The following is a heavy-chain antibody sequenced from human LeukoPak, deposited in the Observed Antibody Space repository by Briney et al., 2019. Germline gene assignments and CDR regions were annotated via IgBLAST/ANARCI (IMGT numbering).Heavy chain of an antibody. CDR3: ARDTVPGCSSTSCYAGNRYGMDV. V-gene: IGHV3-53*01. J-gene: IGHJ6*02. Sequence: PGGSLRLSCAASGFTVSSNYMSWVRQAPGKGLEWVSVIYSGGSTYYADSVRGRFTISRDNSKNTLYLQMNSLGAEDTAVYYCARDTVPGCSSTSCYAGNRYGMDVWGQGTTVTVSS. CDR2: IYSGGST. CDR1: GFTVSSNY. D-gene: IGHD2-2*01.